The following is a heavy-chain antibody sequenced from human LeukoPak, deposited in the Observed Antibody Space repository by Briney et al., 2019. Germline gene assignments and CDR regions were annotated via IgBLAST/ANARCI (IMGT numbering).Heavy chain of an antibody. J-gene: IGHJ4*02. V-gene: IGHV3-23*01. CDR3: AKHFDYYDSSGYTFFDY. Sequence: GGSLRLSCAASGFTFSSYAMSWVRQALGKGLEWVSAISGSGGSTYYADSVKGRFTISRDNSKNTLYLQMNSLRAEGTAVYYCAKHFDYYDSSGYTFFDYWGQGTLVTASS. D-gene: IGHD3-22*01. CDR2: ISGSGGST. CDR1: GFTFSSYA.